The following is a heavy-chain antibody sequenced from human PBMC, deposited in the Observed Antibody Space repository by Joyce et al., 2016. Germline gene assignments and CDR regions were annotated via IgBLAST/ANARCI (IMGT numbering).Heavy chain of an antibody. D-gene: IGHD2-21*01. CDR1: GLTFNNYG. CDR3: ARNLEVVIASNEGFDI. CDR2: IGYDGNNE. Sequence: QVQLVESGGGVVQPGRSLRLSCETFGLTFNNYGMHWVRQAPDKGMEWLAVIGYDGNNEYYADSVKGRFTISRDISKSTLYLQMNSLRVEDTAVYFCARNLEVVIASNEGFDIWGQGTLVTVSS. J-gene: IGHJ3*02. V-gene: IGHV3-33*01.